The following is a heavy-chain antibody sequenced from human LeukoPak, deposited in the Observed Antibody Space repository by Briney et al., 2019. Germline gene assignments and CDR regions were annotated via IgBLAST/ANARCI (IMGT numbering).Heavy chain of an antibody. CDR2: ISSSSSTI. CDR3: AKDGALSTSWYFYCDY. CDR1: GFTFSSYS. J-gene: IGHJ4*02. D-gene: IGHD2-2*01. Sequence: GGSLRLSCAASGFTFSSYSMNWVRQAPGKGLEWVSYISSSSSTIYYADSVKGRFTISRDNSKNTLYLQMNSLRAEDTAVYYCAKDGALSTSWYFYCDYWGQGTLVTVSS. V-gene: IGHV3-48*01.